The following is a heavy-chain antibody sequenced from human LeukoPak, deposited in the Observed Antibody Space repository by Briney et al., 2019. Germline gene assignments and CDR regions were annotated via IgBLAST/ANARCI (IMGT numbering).Heavy chain of an antibody. CDR3: ARPPGIAAAWFDP. J-gene: IGHJ5*02. CDR2: FDNSGST. Sequence: SETLSLTCTVSGGSISSSSYNWGWIRQPPGKGLEWIGSFDNSGSTYYNPSLKSRVTISVDTSKGQFSLKLTSVTAADTAVYYCARPPGIAAAWFDPWGQGTLVTVSS. V-gene: IGHV4-39*01. D-gene: IGHD6-13*01. CDR1: GGSISSSSYN.